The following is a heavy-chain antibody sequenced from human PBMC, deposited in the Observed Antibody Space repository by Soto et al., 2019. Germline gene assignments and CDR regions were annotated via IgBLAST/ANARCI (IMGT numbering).Heavy chain of an antibody. CDR2: MYHTGNA. D-gene: IGHD3-22*01. CDR3: ARDRTSSGYYFDYSLDY. V-gene: IGHV4-61*08. CDR1: GYSISSGDY. J-gene: IGHJ4*02. Sequence: PSETLSLTCAVSGYSISSGDYWSWIRQPPGKGLEYIAYMYHTGNAKYNPSLQSRVTLSVDTSKNQFSLRLASVTAADTAVYYCARDRTSSGYYFDYSLDYWGQGTRVTVSS.